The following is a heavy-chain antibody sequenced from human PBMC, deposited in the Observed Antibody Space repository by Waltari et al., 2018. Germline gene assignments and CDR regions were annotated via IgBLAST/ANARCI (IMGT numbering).Heavy chain of an antibody. CDR1: GVTRSNAW. V-gene: IGHV3-15*01. CDR3: TTLRYRYYGMDV. CDR2: IKSTTDGGTT. Sequence: EVQLVESGGGLVKPGGSLRLSCAASGVTRSNAWLNWVRQAPGKGLEWVGRIKSTTDGGTTDYAAPVKGIFIISRDDSKNTLYLEMNSLKTEDTAVYYCTTLRYRYYGMDVWGQGTTVTVS. J-gene: IGHJ6*02. D-gene: IGHD1-26*01.